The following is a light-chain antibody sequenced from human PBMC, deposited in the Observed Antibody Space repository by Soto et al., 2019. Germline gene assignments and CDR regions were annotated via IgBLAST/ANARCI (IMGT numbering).Light chain of an antibody. CDR1: QSINSS. CDR3: LQSKSTPFT. Sequence: EILMTQSPATLSVSPGERATISCRASQSINSSLDWFQQKPGKAPKLLIYAASAMDTGIPSRLSGSGSGTEFTLTISSLQPEDFAAYYCLQSKSTPFTFGQGTKLEIK. J-gene: IGKJ2*01. V-gene: IGKV3-15*01. CDR2: AAS.